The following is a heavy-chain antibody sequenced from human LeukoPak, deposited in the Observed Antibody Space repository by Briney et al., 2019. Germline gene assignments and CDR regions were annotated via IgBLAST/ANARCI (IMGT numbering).Heavy chain of an antibody. CDR3: ARIATPYSFDI. CDR2: IYYSGST. J-gene: IGHJ3*02. Sequence: SETLSLTCTVSGASISSYYWSWIRQPPGKELEWIAYIYYSGSTNYNPSLKSRVTISIDTSKNQFSLKLSSVTAADTVLYYCARIATPYSFDIWGQGTMVTVSS. D-gene: IGHD5-24*01. CDR1: GASISSYY. V-gene: IGHV4-59*08.